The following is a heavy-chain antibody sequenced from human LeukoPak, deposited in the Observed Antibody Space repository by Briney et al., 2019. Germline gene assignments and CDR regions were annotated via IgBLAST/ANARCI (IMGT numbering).Heavy chain of an antibody. V-gene: IGHV3-23*01. J-gene: IGHJ4*02. Sequence: GGSLRLSCAASGFTFSSYAMSWVRQAPGKGLEWVSAISGSGGSTYYADSVKGRFTISRDNTKNTLYLQMSSLRAEDTAVYYCARGKHTAAIPDYWGQGTLVTVSS. D-gene: IGHD6-13*01. CDR1: GFTFSSYA. CDR3: ARGKHTAAIPDY. CDR2: ISGSGGST.